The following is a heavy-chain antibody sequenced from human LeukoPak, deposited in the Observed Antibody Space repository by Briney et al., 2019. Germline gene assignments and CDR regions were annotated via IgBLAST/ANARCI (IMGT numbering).Heavy chain of an antibody. Sequence: GGSLRLCCAASGFTFSTYSMNWVRQAPGKGLEWVSSIISSSSYIYYADSVKGRFTISRDNAKNSLYLQMNSLRAEDTAVYYCARDPQYCSGGSCYSFDYWGQGTLVTVSS. CDR3: ARDPQYCSGGSCYSFDY. CDR2: IISSSSYI. J-gene: IGHJ4*02. V-gene: IGHV3-21*01. CDR1: GFTFSTYS. D-gene: IGHD2-15*01.